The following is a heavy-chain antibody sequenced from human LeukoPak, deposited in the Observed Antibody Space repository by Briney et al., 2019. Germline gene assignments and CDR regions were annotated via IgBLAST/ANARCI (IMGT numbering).Heavy chain of an antibody. D-gene: IGHD1-1*01. Sequence: PGGSLRLSCAASGFNFDDYTMHWVRQAPGKGLEWVSLMSWDGARTYYADSVKGRFTISRDNSRNSLYLQMNSLRTEDTALYYCARWDLTGTTDYGGQGTLVTVSS. CDR2: MSWDGART. CDR3: ARWDLTGTTDY. J-gene: IGHJ4*01. CDR1: GFNFDDYT. V-gene: IGHV3-43*01.